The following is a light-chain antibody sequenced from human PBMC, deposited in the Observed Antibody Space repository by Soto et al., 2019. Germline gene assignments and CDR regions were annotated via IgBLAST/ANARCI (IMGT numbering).Light chain of an antibody. J-gene: IGLJ2*01. V-gene: IGLV2-14*01. Sequence: QLVLTQPASVSGSPGQSITISCTGTSLDVGGYNYVSWYQQYPGKAPKLIIYDVGNRPSGVSDRFSGSKSDNTASLTISGLQAEDEADYFCSSYRESSVIFGGGTKVTVL. CDR1: SLDVGGYNY. CDR3: SSYRESSVI. CDR2: DVG.